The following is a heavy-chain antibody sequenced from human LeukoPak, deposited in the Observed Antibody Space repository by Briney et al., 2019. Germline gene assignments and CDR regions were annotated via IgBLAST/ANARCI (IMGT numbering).Heavy chain of an antibody. Sequence: GGSLRLSCAASGFTFSSYAMSWVRQAPGKGLEWVSVISDSGGSTYYADSVKGRFTISRDNSKNTLYLQMNSLRAEDTAVYYCAKGDTTWELPHDYWGQGTLVTVSS. D-gene: IGHD1-26*01. J-gene: IGHJ4*02. CDR2: ISDSGGST. CDR3: AKGDTTWELPHDY. V-gene: IGHV3-23*01. CDR1: GFTFSSYA.